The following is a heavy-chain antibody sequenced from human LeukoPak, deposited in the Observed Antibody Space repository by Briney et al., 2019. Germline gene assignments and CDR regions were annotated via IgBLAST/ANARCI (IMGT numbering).Heavy chain of an antibody. J-gene: IGHJ4*02. CDR1: GGSISSYY. Sequence: SGTLSLTCTVSGGSISSYYWTWVRQSAGKGLEWIGRISASGNTNYNPSLKSRVTMSVDTSTNQFSLKLTSVTAADTAVYYCAREGRSSTPGYWGQGTLVTVSS. V-gene: IGHV4-4*07. CDR2: ISASGNT. D-gene: IGHD2-15*01. CDR3: AREGRSSTPGY.